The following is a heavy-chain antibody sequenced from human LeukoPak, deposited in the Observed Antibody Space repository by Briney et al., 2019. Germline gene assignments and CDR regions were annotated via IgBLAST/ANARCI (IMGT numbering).Heavy chain of an antibody. V-gene: IGHV4-61*02. J-gene: IGHJ4*02. CDR1: GGSISSGDYY. D-gene: IGHD6-19*01. CDR2: IYTSGST. Sequence: PSQTLSLTCTVSGGSISSGDYYWSWIRQPPGKGLEWIGRIYTSGSTNYNPSLKSRVTISVDTSKNQFSLKLSSVTAADTAVYYCARDGYSSGSGGPYWGQGTLVTVSS. CDR3: ARDGYSSGSGGPY.